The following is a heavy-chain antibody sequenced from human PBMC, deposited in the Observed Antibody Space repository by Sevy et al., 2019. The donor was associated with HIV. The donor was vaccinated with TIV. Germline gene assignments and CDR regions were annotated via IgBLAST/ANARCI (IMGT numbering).Heavy chain of an antibody. J-gene: IGHJ6*02. CDR1: GFTFSSDA. V-gene: IGHV3-30-3*01. CDR2: IAYDGSNK. Sequence: EGSLRLSCAASGFTFSSDAMHWVHQAPGKELEWVAVIAYDGSNKYYADSVKGRFTISRDNSKNTLYLQMNSLRAEDMAVYYCARDSTAALRYFDWTLDVWGQGTTVTVSS. D-gene: IGHD3-9*01. CDR3: ARDSTAALRYFDWTLDV.